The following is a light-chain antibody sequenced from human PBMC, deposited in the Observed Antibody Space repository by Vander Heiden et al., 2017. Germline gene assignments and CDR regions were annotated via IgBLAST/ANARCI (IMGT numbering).Light chain of an antibody. CDR1: KLGDKY. CDR2: QDS. V-gene: IGLV3-1*01. J-gene: IGLJ2*01. CDR3: QAWDSSTEV. Sequence: SYELTQPPSVSVSPGQTASITCSGDKLGDKYACWYQQKPGQSPVLVIYQDSKRPSGIPERFSCSNSGNTATLTISGTQAMDEADYYCQAWDSSTEVFGGGTKLTVL.